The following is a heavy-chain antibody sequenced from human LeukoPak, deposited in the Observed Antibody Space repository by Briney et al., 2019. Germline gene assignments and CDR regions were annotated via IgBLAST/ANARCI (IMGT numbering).Heavy chain of an antibody. CDR2: IYYSGNT. D-gene: IGHD4-11*01. J-gene: IGHJ5*01. CDR3: ARHLGNYLDWFDS. V-gene: IGHV4-39*01. CDR1: GGSISSSSYY. Sequence: SETLSLTCTVSGGSISSSSYYWGWIRQPPGKGLEWIGTIYYSGNTYYNPSLKSRVTMSVDMSKNQFSLMLSSVTAADTAVYYCARHLGNYLDWFDSWGQGTLVTVSS.